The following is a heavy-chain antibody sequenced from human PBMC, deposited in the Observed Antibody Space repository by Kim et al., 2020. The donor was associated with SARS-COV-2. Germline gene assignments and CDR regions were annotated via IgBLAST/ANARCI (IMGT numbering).Heavy chain of an antibody. CDR3: ARDTSGYSSGANAFDI. V-gene: IGHV3-21*01. CDR2: ISSSSSYI. D-gene: IGHD6-19*01. Sequence: GGSLRLSCAASGFTFSSYSMNWVRQAPGKGLEWVSSISSSSSYIYYADSVKGRFTISRDNAKNSLYLQMNSLRAEDTAVYYCARDTSGYSSGANAFDIWGQGTMVTVSS. J-gene: IGHJ3*02. CDR1: GFTFSSYS.